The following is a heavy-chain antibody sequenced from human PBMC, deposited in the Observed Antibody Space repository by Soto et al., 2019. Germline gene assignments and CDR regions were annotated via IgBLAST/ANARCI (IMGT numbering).Heavy chain of an antibody. CDR2: INPSGGST. CDR3: ARVGYSSGWYVRWVDV. J-gene: IGHJ6*02. CDR1: GYTFTSYY. D-gene: IGHD6-19*01. V-gene: IGHV1-46*01. Sequence: QVQLVQSGAEVKKPGASVKVSCKASGYTFTSYYMHWVRQAPGQGLEWMGIINPSGGSTSYAQKFQGGGTTTRDKSTSTVYMELSSLRSEDTAVYYCARVGYSSGWYVRWVDVWGHGTTVTVSS.